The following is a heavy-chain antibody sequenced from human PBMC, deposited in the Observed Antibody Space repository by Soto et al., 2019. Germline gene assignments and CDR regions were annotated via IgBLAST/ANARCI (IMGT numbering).Heavy chain of an antibody. CDR2: IDNDGSST. V-gene: IGHV3-74*01. Sequence: EVQLVESGGGLVQPGGSLRLSCAASGFTFSSYWMHWVRQAPGKGLVWVSRIDNDGSSTNYVDSVRGRFTISRDNAKSTLYLQMNSLRAEDTAVYYCVRWGTYSYYFDYWGQGTLVTVSS. J-gene: IGHJ4*02. CDR1: GFTFSSYW. D-gene: IGHD1-26*01. CDR3: VRWGTYSYYFDY.